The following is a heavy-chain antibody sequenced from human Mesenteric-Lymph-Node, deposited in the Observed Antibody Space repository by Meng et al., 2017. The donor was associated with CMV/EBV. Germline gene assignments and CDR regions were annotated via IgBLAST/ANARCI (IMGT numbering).Heavy chain of an antibody. J-gene: IGHJ4*02. CDR2: TYYRSEWYS. D-gene: IGHD6-19*01. Sequence: SQTLSLTCAISGDSVSSNSAAWNWIRQSPSRGLQWLGRTYYRSEWYSDYAVSVKSRIIINPDTSKNQFSLQLKSVTPEDTAVYYCARIYSSGWYAFDYWGQGTLVTVSS. CDR1: GDSVSSNSAA. CDR3: ARIYSSGWYAFDY. V-gene: IGHV6-1*01.